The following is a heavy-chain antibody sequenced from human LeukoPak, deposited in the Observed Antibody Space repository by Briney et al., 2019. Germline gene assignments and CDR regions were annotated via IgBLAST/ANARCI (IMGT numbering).Heavy chain of an antibody. V-gene: IGHV6-1*01. CDR3: SRVHKAFDGARDAFDI. CDR2: TYYRSKWYN. Sequence: SQTLSLTCAISGDSVSSKSAAWNWIRQSPSRGLEWLGRTYYRSKWYNDYAVSVKSRININPDTSKNQFSLQLSSVTPEDTAVYYCSRVHKAFDGARDAFDIWGQGTMVTVSS. D-gene: IGHD3-10*01. J-gene: IGHJ3*02. CDR1: GDSVSSKSAA.